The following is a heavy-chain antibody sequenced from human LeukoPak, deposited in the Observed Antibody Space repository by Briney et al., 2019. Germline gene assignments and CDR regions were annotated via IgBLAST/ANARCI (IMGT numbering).Heavy chain of an antibody. CDR2: IYHSGST. CDR1: GYSISSGYY. D-gene: IGHD2-15*01. V-gene: IGHV4-38-2*02. CDR3: ASKSVVVAATGWFDP. J-gene: IGHJ5*02. Sequence: SETLSLTCTVSGYSISSGYYWGWIRQPPGKGLEWIGSIYHSGSTYYNPSLKSRVTISVDTSKNQFSLKLSSVTAADTAVYYCASKSVVVAATGWFDPWGQGTLVTVSS.